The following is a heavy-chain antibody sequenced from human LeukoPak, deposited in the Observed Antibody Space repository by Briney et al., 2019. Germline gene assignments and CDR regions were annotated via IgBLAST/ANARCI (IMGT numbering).Heavy chain of an antibody. D-gene: IGHD2-2*01. CDR2: INHSGST. J-gene: IGHJ4*02. V-gene: IGHV4-34*01. CDR1: GGSFSGYY. CDR3: ARVRRDFVVVPAAIWGSAYYFDY. Sequence: PSETLSLTCAVYGGSFSGYYWSWIRQPPGKGLEWIGEINHSGSTNYNPSLKSRDTISVDTSKNQFSLKLSSVTAADTAVYYCARVRRDFVVVPAAIWGSAYYFDYWGQGTLVTVSS.